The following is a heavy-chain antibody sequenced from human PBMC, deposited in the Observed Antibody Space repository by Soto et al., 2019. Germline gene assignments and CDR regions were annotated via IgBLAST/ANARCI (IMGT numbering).Heavy chain of an antibody. CDR1: CYTFTNYF. CDR3: ASDPALGVRGVSYYGIDA. D-gene: IGHD3-10*01. CDR2: ISAYNVNT. J-gene: IGHJ6*02. Sequence: ASVNVSFKASCYTFTNYFISLLLHSPLQWLELMGFISAYNVNTNYAQNLHCIVTITADTSTSTAYMDLRSLRSDDTAFYYCASDPALGVRGVSYYGIDAWGQGNMVTVSS. V-gene: IGHV1-18*04.